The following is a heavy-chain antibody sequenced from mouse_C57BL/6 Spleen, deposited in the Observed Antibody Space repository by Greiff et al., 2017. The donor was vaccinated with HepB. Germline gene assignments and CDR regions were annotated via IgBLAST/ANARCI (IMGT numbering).Heavy chain of an antibody. CDR3: ARYDDYPFAY. D-gene: IGHD2-4*01. V-gene: IGHV1-42*01. Sequence: VQLKESGPELVKPGASVKISCKASGYSFTGYYMNWVKQSPEKSLEWIGEINPSTGDTTYNQKFKAKATLTVDKSSSTAYMQLKSLTSEDSAVYYCARYDDYPFAYWGQGTLVTVSA. CDR1: GYSFTGYY. J-gene: IGHJ3*01. CDR2: INPSTGDT.